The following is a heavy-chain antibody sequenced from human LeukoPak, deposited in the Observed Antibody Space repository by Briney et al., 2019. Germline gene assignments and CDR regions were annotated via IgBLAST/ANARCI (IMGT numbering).Heavy chain of an antibody. Sequence: GGSLRLSCTVSGFTVSSNSMSWVRQAPGKGLEWVSYISSSGSTIYYADSVKGRFTISRDNAKNSLYLQMNSLRAEDTAVYYCARSHYGSGDYFDYWGQGTLVTVSS. CDR1: GFTVSSNS. J-gene: IGHJ4*02. D-gene: IGHD3-10*01. V-gene: IGHV3-48*04. CDR3: ARSHYGSGDYFDY. CDR2: ISSSGSTI.